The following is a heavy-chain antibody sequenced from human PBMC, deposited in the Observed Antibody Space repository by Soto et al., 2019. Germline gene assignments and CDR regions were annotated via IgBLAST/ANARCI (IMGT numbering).Heavy chain of an antibody. J-gene: IGHJ4*02. CDR3: ARPAGRVDYFDY. CDR2: ISSSSSTI. D-gene: IGHD2-15*01. CDR1: GFVFSTYS. V-gene: IGHV3-48*02. Sequence: EVQLVESGGGLVQPGGSLRLSCASSGFVFSTYSMNWVRQAPGKGLEWVSYISSSSSTIYYADSVQGRFTISRDNAKNSLYLQVNSLRDEDTAVYYCARPAGRVDYFDYWGQGTLVTVSS.